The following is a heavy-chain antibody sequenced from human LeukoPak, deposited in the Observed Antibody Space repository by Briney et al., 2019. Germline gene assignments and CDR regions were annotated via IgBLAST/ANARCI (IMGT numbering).Heavy chain of an antibody. Sequence: GGSLRLSCAASGFTFSTYAMSWVRQAPGKGLEWVSAISGSGGTTYYADSVKGRFTISRDNSNNTLYLQMNSLRADDTAVYYCAKDRGPLLVGFFDSWGQGTLVTVSS. J-gene: IGHJ4*02. CDR2: ISGSGGTT. D-gene: IGHD1-26*01. CDR1: GFTFSTYA. CDR3: AKDRGPLLVGFFDS. V-gene: IGHV3-23*01.